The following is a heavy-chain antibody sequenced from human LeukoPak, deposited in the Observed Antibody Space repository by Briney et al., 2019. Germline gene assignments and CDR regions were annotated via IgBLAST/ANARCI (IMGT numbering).Heavy chain of an antibody. CDR2: ISWNSGSI. CDR3: VKDSPPRYSGSPPAY. V-gene: IGHV3-9*01. D-gene: IGHD1-26*01. J-gene: IGHJ4*02. CDR1: GFTFDDYA. Sequence: GGSLRLSCAASGFTFDDYAMHWVRQAPGKGLEWVSGISWNSGSIGYADSVKGRFTISRDNAKNSLYLQMSSLRADDTAVYYCVKDSPPRYSGSPPAYWGQGTLVTVSS.